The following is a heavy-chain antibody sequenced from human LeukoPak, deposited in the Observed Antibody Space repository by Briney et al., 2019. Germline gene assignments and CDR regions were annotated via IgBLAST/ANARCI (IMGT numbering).Heavy chain of an antibody. CDR1: GFTFSSYA. V-gene: IGHV3-23*01. Sequence: PGGSLRLSCAASGFTFSSYAMSWVRQAPGKGLEWVSAISGSGGSTYYADSGKGRFTISRENANNSLYLQMNSLRAEDTDVYYCAKDEEGYGDYVLNRIDYWGQGTLVTVSS. CDR2: ISGSGGST. D-gene: IGHD4-17*01. CDR3: AKDEEGYGDYVLNRIDY. J-gene: IGHJ4*02.